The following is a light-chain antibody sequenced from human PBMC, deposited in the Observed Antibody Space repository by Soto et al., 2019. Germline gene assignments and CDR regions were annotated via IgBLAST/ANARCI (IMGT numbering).Light chain of an antibody. Sequence: QSALTQPASVSGSPGQSITISCTGTSSDVGGYNYVSWYQQHPGKAPKLMIYDVSNRPSGVSNRFSGSKPGNTASLTISGLRAEDEADYYCSSYTSSSTLYVFGTGTKVTVL. CDR3: SSYTSSSTLYV. J-gene: IGLJ1*01. CDR2: DVS. CDR1: SSDVGGYNY. V-gene: IGLV2-14*01.